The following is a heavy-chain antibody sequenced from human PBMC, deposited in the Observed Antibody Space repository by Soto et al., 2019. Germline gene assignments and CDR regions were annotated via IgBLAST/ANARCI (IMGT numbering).Heavy chain of an antibody. CDR3: ASDRPGDEGDGFDI. Sequence: EVQLVETGGGLIQPGGSLRLSCAASGLTVSSNYMNWVRQAPGKGLEWVSVLYSGGSTHYAGSVKGRFIISGDNSKNTLYLQTNSLRVKVTPFYYCASDRPGDEGDGFDIWGHGTMVTVSS. J-gene: IGHJ3*02. D-gene: IGHD3-10*01. CDR1: GLTVSSNY. CDR2: LYSGGST. V-gene: IGHV3-53*02.